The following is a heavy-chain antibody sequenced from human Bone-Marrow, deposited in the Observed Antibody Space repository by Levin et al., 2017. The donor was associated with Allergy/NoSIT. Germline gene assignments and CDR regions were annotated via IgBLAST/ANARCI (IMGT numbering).Heavy chain of an antibody. V-gene: IGHV3-74*01. J-gene: IGHJ4*02. Sequence: GESLKISCAASGFTFSTYWMHWVRQAPGKGLVWVSRTNTDGSSVIYADSVKGRFTISRDNAKNTLYLQLNSLRVEDTAVYYCARELVYCGFTGCNRNVDYFDYWGLGTLVTVST. CDR3: ARELVYCGFTGCNRNVDYFDY. CDR2: TNTDGSSV. CDR1: GFTFSTYW. D-gene: IGHD2-2*02.